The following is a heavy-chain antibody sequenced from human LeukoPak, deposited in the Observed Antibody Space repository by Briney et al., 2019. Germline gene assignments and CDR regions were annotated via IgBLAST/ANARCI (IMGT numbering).Heavy chain of an antibody. V-gene: IGHV3-23*01. J-gene: IGHJ4*02. CDR2: ISGGGST. CDR3: AKGGKWDVTPFDY. Sequence: GGSLRLSCAAPGCTFTSYSMNWVRQAPGKGLEWVSTISGGGSTYYADSVKGRFTISRDNSKNTLYLQVNSLRAEDTAVYYCAKGGKWDVTPFDYWGQGTLVTVSS. D-gene: IGHD1-26*01. CDR1: GCTFTSYS.